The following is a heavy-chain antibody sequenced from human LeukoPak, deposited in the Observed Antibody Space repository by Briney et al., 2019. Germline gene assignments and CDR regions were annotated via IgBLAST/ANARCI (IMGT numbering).Heavy chain of an antibody. D-gene: IGHD4-23*01. CDR1: RFTFSDYY. Sequence: GGSLRLSCAASRFTFSDYYMSWVRQAPGKGLAWVSCMSSGGSTISYADSVKGRFTISRDNAENSLYLQMNSLRVEDTAVYYCARVLRGGNSGYTFDIWGQGTMVTVSS. J-gene: IGHJ3*02. CDR3: ARVLRGGNSGYTFDI. CDR2: MSSGGSTI. V-gene: IGHV3-11*01.